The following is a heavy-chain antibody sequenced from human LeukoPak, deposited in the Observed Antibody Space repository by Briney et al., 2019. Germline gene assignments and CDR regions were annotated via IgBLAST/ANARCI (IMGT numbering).Heavy chain of an antibody. V-gene: IGHV3-66*01. CDR2: IYRDGSS. D-gene: IGHD3-9*01. J-gene: IGHJ4*02. CDR1: GLSVSSNY. Sequence: PGGSLRLSCVASGLSVSSNYMSWVRQAPGKGLEWASVIYRDGSSYYAESVKGRFTISRDNSKNTLYIQMNSLRAEDTAVYYCARSFYDILIGYYQYFDYWGQGTLVTVSS. CDR3: ARSFYDILIGYYQYFDY.